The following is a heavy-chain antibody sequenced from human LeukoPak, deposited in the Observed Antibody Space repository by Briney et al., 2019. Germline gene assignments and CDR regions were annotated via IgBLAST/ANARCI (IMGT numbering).Heavy chain of an antibody. CDR2: IIPIFGTA. J-gene: IGHJ6*02. CDR1: GGTFSSYA. Sequence: SVKVSCKASGGTFSSYAISWVRQAPGQGLEWMGGIIPIFGTANYAQKFQGRVTITADESTSTAYMELSSLRSEDTAVYYCAIVPSGYGGYTNYHYYGMDVWGQGTTVTVSS. CDR3: AIVPSGYGGYTNYHYYGMDV. D-gene: IGHD5-12*01. V-gene: IGHV1-69*13.